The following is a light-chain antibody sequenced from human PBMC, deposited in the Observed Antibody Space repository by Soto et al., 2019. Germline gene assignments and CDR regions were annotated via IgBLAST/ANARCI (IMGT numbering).Light chain of an antibody. J-gene: IGKJ4*01. CDR2: DAT. CDR1: QSVIRY. V-gene: IGKV3-11*01. Sequence: EIVLTQSPATLSLSPGDTATLSCRASQSVIRYLAWYQQKPGQPPRLLIYDATIRASGIPARFSGSGSGTDFTLTISSLEPEDFAVYYCQQRYHWPPLTFGGGTKVEVK. CDR3: QQRYHWPPLT.